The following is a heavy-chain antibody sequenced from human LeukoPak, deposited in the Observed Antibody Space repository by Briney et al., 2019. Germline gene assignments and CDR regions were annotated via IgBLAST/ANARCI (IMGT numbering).Heavy chain of an antibody. V-gene: IGHV3-23*01. J-gene: IGHJ4*02. CDR2: VNGNGGST. D-gene: IGHD5-12*01. Sequence: GGSLRLSCAASGFIFSTYAMSWVRQAPGKGLEWVSGVNGNGGSTSYADSVKGRFTIFRDNSKNTVYLQMNSLRVEDTAVYYCARVGYSGYDGEDYWGQGTLVTVSS. CDR1: GFIFSTYA. CDR3: ARVGYSGYDGEDY.